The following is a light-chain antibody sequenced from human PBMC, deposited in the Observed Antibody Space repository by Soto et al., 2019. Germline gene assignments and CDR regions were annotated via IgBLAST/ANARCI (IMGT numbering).Light chain of an antibody. J-gene: IGKJ1*01. Sequence: EIVLTQSPGTLSLSPGKRATLSCRASQSLSSTFLAWYQHKPGQAPRVLIYAASRRATGIPDRFSGSGSGTDFTLTISRLEPEDFALYYCQQYYSSGTFGQGTTVEMK. CDR2: AAS. CDR1: QSLSSTF. V-gene: IGKV3-20*01. CDR3: QQYYSSGT.